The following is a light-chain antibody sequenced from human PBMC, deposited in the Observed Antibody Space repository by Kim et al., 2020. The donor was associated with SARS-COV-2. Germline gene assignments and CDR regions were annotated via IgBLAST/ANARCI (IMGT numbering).Light chain of an antibody. CDR3: QSYDDNKWV. CDR1: GGSIATDF. Sequence: NFMLTQPPSVSESPGQTVILTCTRSGGSIATDFVQWFQQRPGSSPTTVIYGDQQRPSGVPDRFSGSVDSSSNSASLTISGLKTEDGADYYCQSYDDNKWVFGGGTQLTVL. CDR2: GDQ. V-gene: IGLV6-57*01. J-gene: IGLJ2*01.